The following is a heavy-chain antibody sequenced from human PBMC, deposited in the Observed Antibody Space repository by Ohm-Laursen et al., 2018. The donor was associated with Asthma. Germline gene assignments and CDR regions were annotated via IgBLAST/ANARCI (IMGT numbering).Heavy chain of an antibody. CDR3: ARTPIAAAGTPYYYYGMDV. V-gene: IGHV2-70*01. Sequence: TQTLTLTCTFSGFSLSTSGMCVSWIRQPPGKALEWLALIDLDDDKYHSTSLKTRLTISKDTSKNQVVLTMTNMDPVDTATYYCARTPIAAAGTPYYYYGMDVWGQGTTVTVSS. CDR1: GFSLSTSGMC. CDR2: IDLDDDK. J-gene: IGHJ6*02. D-gene: IGHD6-13*01.